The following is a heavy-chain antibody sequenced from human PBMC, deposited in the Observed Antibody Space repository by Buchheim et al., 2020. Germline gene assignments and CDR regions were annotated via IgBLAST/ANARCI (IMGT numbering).Heavy chain of an antibody. CDR3: ARGVLRYFDATYYGMDV. D-gene: IGHD3-9*01. CDR1: GGSFSGYY. J-gene: IGHJ6*02. Sequence: QVQLQQWGAGLLKPSETLSLTCAVYGGSFSGYYWSWIRQPPRKGLEWIGEINHSGSTNYNSSLKSRVTISVDTSKNPFSLNLSSVTAADTAVYYCARGVLRYFDATYYGMDVWGQGTT. V-gene: IGHV4-34*01. CDR2: INHSGST.